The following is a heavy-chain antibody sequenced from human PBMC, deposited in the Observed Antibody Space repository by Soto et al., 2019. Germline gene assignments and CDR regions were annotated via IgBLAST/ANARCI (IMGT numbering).Heavy chain of an antibody. CDR1: GFTFSRSA. Sequence: TSVKVSCKGSGFTFSRSAVQWVRQARGQGLEWIGWIVAGSGKTDYAQNFQERVTITTDMSTSTAYMELSSLNSDDTAVYYCAATLDWGSYDFGGYPSWGQGTLVTVSS. CDR3: AATLDWGSYDFGGYPS. D-gene: IGHD3-22*01. CDR2: IVAGSGKT. J-gene: IGHJ4*02. V-gene: IGHV1-58*01.